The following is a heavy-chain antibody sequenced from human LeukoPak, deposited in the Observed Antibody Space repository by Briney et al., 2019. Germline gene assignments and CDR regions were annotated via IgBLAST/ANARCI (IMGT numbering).Heavy chain of an antibody. CDR3: ARGNYYDSSGYYPPFDY. CDR1: GFTFSDYY. V-gene: IGHV3-11*04. Sequence: PGGSLRLSCAASGFTFSDYYMSWIRQAPGKGLEWVSYISSSGSTIYYADSVKGRFTISRDNAKNSLYLQMNSLRAENTAVYYCARGNYYDSSGYYPPFDYWGQGTLVTVSS. D-gene: IGHD3-22*01. J-gene: IGHJ4*02. CDR2: ISSSGSTI.